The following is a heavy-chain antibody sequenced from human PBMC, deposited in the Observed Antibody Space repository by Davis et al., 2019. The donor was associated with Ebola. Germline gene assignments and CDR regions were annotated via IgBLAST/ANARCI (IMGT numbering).Heavy chain of an antibody. CDR3: ARVKSSWRNGAFDI. Sequence: PGGSLRLSCTVSGGSISSYYWSWIRQPPGKGLEWIGYIYYSGSTNYNPSLKSRVTISVDTSKNQFSLKLSSVTAADTAVYYCARVKSSWRNGAFDIWGQGTMVTVSS. CDR1: GGSISSYY. CDR2: IYYSGST. J-gene: IGHJ3*02. D-gene: IGHD6-13*01. V-gene: IGHV4-59*01.